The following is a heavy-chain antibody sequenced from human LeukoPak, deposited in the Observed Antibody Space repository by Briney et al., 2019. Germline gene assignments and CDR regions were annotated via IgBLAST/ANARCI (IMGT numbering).Heavy chain of an antibody. Sequence: SETLSLTCSFYGGSFSGYHWSWIRQPPGKGLEWIGEVKHGGLTTYNSSLESRVTMSVDTSKNQFSLKLSSVIAADTAVYYCARTGVSDAFDIWGQGTMVTVSS. CDR1: GGSFSGYH. J-gene: IGHJ3*02. CDR2: VKHGGLT. V-gene: IGHV4-34*01. D-gene: IGHD5/OR15-5a*01. CDR3: ARTGVSDAFDI.